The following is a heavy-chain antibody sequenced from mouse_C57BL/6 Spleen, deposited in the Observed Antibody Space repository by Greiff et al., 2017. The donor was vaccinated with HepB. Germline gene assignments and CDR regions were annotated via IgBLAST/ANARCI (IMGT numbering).Heavy chain of an antibody. J-gene: IGHJ2*01. D-gene: IGHD4-1*01. CDR1: GYTFTSYW. CDR2: IDPSDSET. CDR3: ARSANWDLDY. Sequence: QVHVKQPGAELVRPGSSVKLSCKASGYTFTSYWMHWVKQRPIQGLEWIGNIDPSDSETHYNQKFKDKATLTVDKSSSTAYMQLSSLTSEDSAVYYCARSANWDLDYWGQGTTLTVSS. V-gene: IGHV1-52*01.